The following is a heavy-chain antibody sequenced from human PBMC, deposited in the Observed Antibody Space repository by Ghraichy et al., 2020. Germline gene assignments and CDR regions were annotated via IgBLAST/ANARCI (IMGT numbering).Heavy chain of an antibody. CDR1: GGTFSNYY. J-gene: IGHJ5*02. CDR2: IDHRGNA. Sequence: SETLSLNCSIYGGTFSNYYQTWIRQSPGKGLEWIGEIDHRGNANYNPSLKNRVSMSVDTSKNQFSLKLRSVTAADTAVYYCARGYFVGRAAAGARYWLDPWGQGTLVTVSS. V-gene: IGHV4-34*01. D-gene: IGHD6-13*01. CDR3: ARGYFVGRAAAGARYWLDP.